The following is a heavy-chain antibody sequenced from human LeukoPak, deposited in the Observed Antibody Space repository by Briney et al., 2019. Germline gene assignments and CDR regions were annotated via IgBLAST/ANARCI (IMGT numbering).Heavy chain of an antibody. CDR2: NSGST. J-gene: IGHJ3*02. CDR1: GDSISSYF. Sequence: SETLSLTCTVSGDSISSYFWSWIRQPPGKGLEWIGYNSGSTNYNPSLKSRVTILVDRSKNQFSLKLSSVTAADTAVYYCARGRGYGGNYLRSFDIWGQGTMVTVSS. V-gene: IGHV4-59*08. CDR3: ARGRGYGGNYLRSFDI. D-gene: IGHD1-26*01.